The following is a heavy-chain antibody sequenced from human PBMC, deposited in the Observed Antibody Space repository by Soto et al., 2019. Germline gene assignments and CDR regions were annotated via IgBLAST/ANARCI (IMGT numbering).Heavy chain of an antibody. D-gene: IGHD2-2*01. V-gene: IGHV3-23*01. J-gene: IGHJ4*02. CDR1: GVTFISYA. CDR3: ARVVVVPAAMRGDYFDY. CDR2: ISGSGGST. Sequence: PGGFLRLSCVASGVTFISYAMSWVRQAPGKGLEWVSAISGSGGSTYYADSVKGRFTISRDNSKNTLYLQMNSLRAEDTAVYYCARVVVVPAAMRGDYFDYWGQGTLVTVSS.